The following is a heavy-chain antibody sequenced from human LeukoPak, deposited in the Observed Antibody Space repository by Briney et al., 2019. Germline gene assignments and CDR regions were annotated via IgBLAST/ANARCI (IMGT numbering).Heavy chain of an antibody. CDR3: ARGFGSSWFPNRYFDL. V-gene: IGHV7-4-1*02. Sequence: ASVKVSCKASGYTFTNYPMNWVRQAPGQGLEWMAWIDTNTGNPTYAQGFTGRFVFSLDTSVTTAYLQISSLKPEDTAVYYCARGFGSSWFPNRYFDLWGRGTLVTVSS. J-gene: IGHJ2*01. CDR1: GYTFTNYP. CDR2: IDTNTGNP. D-gene: IGHD6-13*01.